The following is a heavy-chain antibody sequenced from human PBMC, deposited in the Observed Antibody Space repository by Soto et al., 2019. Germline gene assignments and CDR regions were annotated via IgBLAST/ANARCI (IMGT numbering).Heavy chain of an antibody. CDR3: SRDLRGGSILKLDY. D-gene: IGHD3-3*01. J-gene: IGHJ4*02. Sequence: HPGGSLRLSCTASGFTFGDYGMNWVRQAPGKGLEWVGFIRSKAYGGTAQYDASVKGRFTITRDDSKSIAYLQMNSLKSEDTAVYYCSRDLRGGSILKLDYWGQGTMVTV. CDR1: GFTFGDYG. V-gene: IGHV3-49*04. CDR2: IRSKAYGGTA.